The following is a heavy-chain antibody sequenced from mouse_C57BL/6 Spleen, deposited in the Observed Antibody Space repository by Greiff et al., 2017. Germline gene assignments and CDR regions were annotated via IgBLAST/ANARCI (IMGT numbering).Heavy chain of an antibody. D-gene: IGHD2-4*01. V-gene: IGHV1-39*01. Sequence: EVQLQESGPELVKPGASVKISCKASGYSFTDYNMNWVKQSTGKSLEWIGVINPNDGTTSYNQKFKGKATLTVDQSSSTAYMQLHSLTSEDSAVYYCARNYDYDGFAYWGQGTLVTVSA. CDR2: INPNDGTT. CDR3: ARNYDYDGFAY. CDR1: GYSFTDYN. J-gene: IGHJ3*01.